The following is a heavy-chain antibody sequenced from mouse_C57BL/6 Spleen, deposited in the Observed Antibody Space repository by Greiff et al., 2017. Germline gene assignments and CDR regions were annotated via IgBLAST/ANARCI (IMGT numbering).Heavy chain of an antibody. J-gene: IGHJ2*01. CDR3: AKGGAPALDY. D-gene: IGHD1-2*01. V-gene: IGHV1-69*01. CDR1: GYTFTSYW. Sequence: QVQLPQPGAELVMPGASVTLSCKASGYTFTSYWMHWVKQRPGQGLEWIGEIDPSDSYTNYNQKFKGKSTLTVDKSSSTAYMQLSSLTSEDSAVYYCAKGGAPALDYWGQGTTLTVSS. CDR2: IDPSDSYT.